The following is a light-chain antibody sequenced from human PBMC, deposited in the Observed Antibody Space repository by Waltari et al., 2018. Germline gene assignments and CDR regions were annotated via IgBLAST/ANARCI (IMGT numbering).Light chain of an antibody. CDR1: SSDVGGYNY. CDR3: CSYAGSSTHVL. J-gene: IGLJ2*01. V-gene: IGLV2-23*02. CDR2: DVS. Sequence: QSALTQPASVSGSPGHSIPFSCTGTSSDVGGYNYFSCYQQYPGNAPKLMIYDVSKRPSGVSNRFSGSKSGNTASLTISGLQAEDEAYYYCCSYAGSSTHVLFGGGTKLTVL.